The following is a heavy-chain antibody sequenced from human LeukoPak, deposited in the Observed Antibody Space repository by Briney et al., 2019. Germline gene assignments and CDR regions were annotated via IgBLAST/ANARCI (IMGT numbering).Heavy chain of an antibody. J-gene: IGHJ5*02. CDR3: ARGPIVVVPAAIQSRLDP. CDR2: INHSGST. D-gene: IGHD2-2*02. CDR1: GGSFSGYY. V-gene: IGHV4-34*01. Sequence: SETLSLTCAVYGGSFSGYYWSWLRQPPGKGLEWIGEINHSGSTNYNPSLKSRVTIPVDTTKNQFSLKLSSVTAADTAVYYCARGPIVVVPAAIQSRLDPWGQGTLVTVSS.